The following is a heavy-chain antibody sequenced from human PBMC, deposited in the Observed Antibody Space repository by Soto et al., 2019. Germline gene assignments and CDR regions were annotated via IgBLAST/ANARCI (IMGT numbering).Heavy chain of an antibody. CDR3: AHSPWGAAPDY. J-gene: IGHJ4*02. CDR1: GFPLSARGVG. CDR2: IYWNDDK. V-gene: IGHV2-5*01. D-gene: IGHD3-16*01. Sequence: SGPTLVNPTETLTLTCTVSGFPLSARGVGVGWIRRPPGKALEWLAIIYWNDDKRYSPSLKSRLTITKDTSKNQVVLTMTNTDPVDTAKYYCAHSPWGAAPDYWGQGTLVTVSS.